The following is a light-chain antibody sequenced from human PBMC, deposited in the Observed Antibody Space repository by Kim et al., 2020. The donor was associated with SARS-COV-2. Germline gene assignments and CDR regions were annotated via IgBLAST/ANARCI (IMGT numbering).Light chain of an antibody. CDR3: QAWDSSTPWV. V-gene: IGLV3-1*01. Sequence: SYELTQPPSVSVSPGQTATITCPGDELGDKYVCWYQQKPGQSPVLVIYQDSRRPSGIPERFSGSNSGNTAALTISGTQAMDEADYYCQAWDSSTPWVFGGGTQLTVL. CDR1: ELGDKY. J-gene: IGLJ3*02. CDR2: QDS.